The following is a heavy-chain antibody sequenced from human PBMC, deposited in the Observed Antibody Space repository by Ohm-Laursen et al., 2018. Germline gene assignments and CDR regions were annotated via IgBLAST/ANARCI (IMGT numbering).Heavy chain of an antibody. Sequence: ASVKVSCKTSGYTFTGYYIHWVRQAPGQGLEWMGWINPNSGGTKYSQKFQGRVTMTRDTSINTAYMELSGLRSDDTAVYYCAREGVIATNINQGNDAFDTWGQGTMVTVSS. CDR3: AREGVIATNINQGNDAFDT. CDR1: GYTFTGYY. CDR2: INPNSGGT. V-gene: IGHV1-2*02. J-gene: IGHJ3*02. D-gene: IGHD2-21*01.